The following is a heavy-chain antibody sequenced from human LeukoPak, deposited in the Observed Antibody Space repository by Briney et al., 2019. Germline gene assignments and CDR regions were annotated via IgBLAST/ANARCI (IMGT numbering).Heavy chain of an antibody. CDR1: GYTFTNYA. CDR2: INTNNGNP. V-gene: IGHV7-4-1*02. D-gene: IGHD4-17*01. Sequence: GASVTVSFKASGYTFTNYAMNWVRQPPAQGLEWMGWINTNNGNPTYSHGFPERFVFSLDTSFSTAYLQISSLTAADTAVYYCARAPTTVTTSGQKPKVPFDYWGQGTLVTVSS. CDR3: ARAPTTVTTSGQKPKVPFDY. J-gene: IGHJ4*02.